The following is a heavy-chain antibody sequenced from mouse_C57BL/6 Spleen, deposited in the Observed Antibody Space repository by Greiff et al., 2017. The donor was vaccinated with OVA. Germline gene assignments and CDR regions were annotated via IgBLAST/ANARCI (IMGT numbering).Heavy chain of an antibody. J-gene: IGHJ2*01. Sequence: QVQLQQPGAELVRPGTSVKLSCKASGYTFTSYWMHWVKQRPGQGLEWIGVIDPSDSYPNYNQKFKGKATLTVDTSSSTAYMQLSSLTSEDSAVYYCAREGYWGQGTTLTVSS. CDR2: IDPSDSYP. CDR3: AREGY. V-gene: IGHV1-59*01. CDR1: GYTFTSYW.